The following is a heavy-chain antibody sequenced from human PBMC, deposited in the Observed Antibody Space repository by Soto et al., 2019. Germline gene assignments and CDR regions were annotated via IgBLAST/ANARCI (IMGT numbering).Heavy chain of an antibody. J-gene: IGHJ4*02. Sequence: GVLRLSCSVFGFAFSNYAMHWVLQAPGKGLQYVSSISSNGGSTYYADSVKGRFTISRDNSKNTLYLQMSSLRLEDTAVYYCVKDRYVDYWGQGSLVTVSS. CDR3: VKDRYVDY. CDR1: GFAFSNYA. CDR2: ISSNGGST. V-gene: IGHV3-64D*06.